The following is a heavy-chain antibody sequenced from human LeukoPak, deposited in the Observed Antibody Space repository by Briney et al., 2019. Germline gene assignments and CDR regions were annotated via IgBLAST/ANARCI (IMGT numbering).Heavy chain of an antibody. Sequence: GGSLRLSCAASGFTFSSYGMHWVRQAPGKGLEWVAVIWFDGSYKYYADSVKGRFTISRDNSKNTLYLQMNSLRAEDTAVYYCARDLGGPTTTGSLDYWGQGTLVTVSS. CDR1: GFTFSSYG. V-gene: IGHV3-33*01. CDR3: ARDLGGPTTTGSLDY. J-gene: IGHJ4*02. CDR2: IWFDGSYK. D-gene: IGHD2-8*01.